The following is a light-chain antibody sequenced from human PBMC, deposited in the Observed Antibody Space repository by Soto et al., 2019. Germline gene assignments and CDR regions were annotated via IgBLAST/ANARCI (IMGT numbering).Light chain of an antibody. CDR3: QQDGSSIT. CDR1: QSVSSSY. J-gene: IGKJ4*01. CDR2: GAS. Sequence: EIVLTQSPGTLSLSPGERATLSCRASQSVSSSYLAWYQQKPGQAPRLLIYGASSRATGIPDRFSGSGSGTYFTLTISRLEPEDFAVYYCQQDGSSITFGGGTKVEIK. V-gene: IGKV3-20*01.